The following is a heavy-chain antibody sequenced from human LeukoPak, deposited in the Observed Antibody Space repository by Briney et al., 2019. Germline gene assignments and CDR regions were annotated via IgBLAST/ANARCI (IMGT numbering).Heavy chain of an antibody. CDR3: ARDPAYCGGDCYNDY. V-gene: IGHV1-69*13. CDR2: IIPIFGTA. J-gene: IGHJ4*02. Sequence: SVKVSCKASGGTFSSYAISWVRQAPGQGLEWMGGIIPIFGTANCAQKFQGRVTITADESTSTAYMELSSLRSEDTAVYYCARDPAYCGGDCYNDYWGQGTLVTVSS. CDR1: GGTFSSYA. D-gene: IGHD2-21*02.